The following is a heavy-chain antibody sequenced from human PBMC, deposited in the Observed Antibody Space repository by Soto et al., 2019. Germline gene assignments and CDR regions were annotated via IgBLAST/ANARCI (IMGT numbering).Heavy chain of an antibody. J-gene: IGHJ4*02. Sequence: EAHLVESGGGLIQPGGSLRLSCAASGFTVSNNYMVWVRQAPGKGLEWVSVIYSGGSTYYADSVKGRFTISRDKSNNTLYLQMNTLRAEDTAVYYCARESEDLTSNFDYWGQGTLVTVSS. CDR2: IYSGGST. V-gene: IGHV3-53*01. CDR1: GFTVSNNY. CDR3: ARESEDLTSNFDY.